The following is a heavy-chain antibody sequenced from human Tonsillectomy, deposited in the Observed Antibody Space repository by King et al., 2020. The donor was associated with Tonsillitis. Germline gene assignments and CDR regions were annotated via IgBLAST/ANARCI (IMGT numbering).Heavy chain of an antibody. CDR1: GGSISSSSYY. D-gene: IGHD3-3*01. CDR3: AGQGEYYDFWSGYYTGIDYYYYMDV. CDR2: IYYSGST. V-gene: IGHV4-39*01. J-gene: IGHJ6*03. Sequence: LQLQESGPGLVKPSETLSLTCTVSGGSISSSSYYWGWIRQPPGKGLEWIGSIYYSGSTYYNPSLKSRVTISVDTSENQFSLKLSSVTAEDTAVYYCAGQGEYYDFWSGYYTGIDYYYYMDVWGKGTTVTVSS.